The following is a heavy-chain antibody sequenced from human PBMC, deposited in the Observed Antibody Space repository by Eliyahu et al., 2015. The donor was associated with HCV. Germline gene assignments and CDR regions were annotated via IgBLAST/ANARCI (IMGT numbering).Heavy chain of an antibody. CDR3: ARHSTGSTWSGEYFQH. Sequence: QLQLQESGPGLVKPSETLSLTCTXSXGSISSSGYYWGWIRQPPVKGLEWIGCTYYSGSTYYNPSLKSRVTISVDTSKNQFSLKLSSVTAADTAVYYCARHSTGSTWSGEYFQHWGQGTLVTVSS. CDR2: TYYSGST. CDR1: XGSISSSGYY. V-gene: IGHV4-39*01. J-gene: IGHJ1*01. D-gene: IGHD6-13*01.